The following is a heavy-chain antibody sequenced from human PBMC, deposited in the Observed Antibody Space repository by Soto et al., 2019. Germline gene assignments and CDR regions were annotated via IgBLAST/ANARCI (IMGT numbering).Heavy chain of an antibody. CDR1: GGSISSSSYY. Sequence: SETLSLTCTVSGGSISSSSYYWGWIRQPPGKGLEWIGSIYYSGSTYYNPSLKSRVTISVDTSKNQFSLKLSSVTAADTAVYYCARTPPQYYYGSGTFDYWGQGTLVTVSS. CDR3: ARTPPQYYYGSGTFDY. J-gene: IGHJ4*02. V-gene: IGHV4-39*01. D-gene: IGHD3-10*01. CDR2: IYYSGST.